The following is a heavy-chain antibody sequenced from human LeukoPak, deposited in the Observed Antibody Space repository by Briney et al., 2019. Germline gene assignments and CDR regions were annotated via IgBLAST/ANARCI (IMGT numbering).Heavy chain of an antibody. CDR1: GGSIGTYY. CDR2: IYSCGSA. J-gene: IGHJ6*03. V-gene: IGHV4-4*07. Sequence: SETLSLTCSVSGGSIGTYYWSWIRQSAGKGLEWIGRIYSCGSANYNPSLKSRVTMSVDTSKNQFSLTLSSVTAADTAVYYCARNYYYYYMDVWGKGTTVIVSS. CDR3: ARNYYYYYMDV.